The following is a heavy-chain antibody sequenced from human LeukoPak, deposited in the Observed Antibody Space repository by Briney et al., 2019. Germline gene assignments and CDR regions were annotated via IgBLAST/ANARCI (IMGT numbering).Heavy chain of an antibody. Sequence: PSETLSLTCTVSGGSISSSTYYWGWIRQPPGKGLEWIGNIYYSGNTYYNPSLQSRVTISVDTSKNQFSLKLSSVTAADTAVYYCARTGGSFYFYYYMDVWGKGTTVTVSS. D-gene: IGHD1-26*01. CDR3: ARTGGSFYFYYYMDV. CDR1: GGSISSSTYY. CDR2: IYYSGNT. J-gene: IGHJ6*03. V-gene: IGHV4-39*07.